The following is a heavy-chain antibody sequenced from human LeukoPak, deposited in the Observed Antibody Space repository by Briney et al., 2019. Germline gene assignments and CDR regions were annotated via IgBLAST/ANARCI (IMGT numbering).Heavy chain of an antibody. J-gene: IGHJ6*03. CDR2: IKSKTDGGTT. V-gene: IGHV3-15*01. CDR3: TTITPLLLYYHYYMDV. CDR1: GFTFSNAW. D-gene: IGHD3-10*01. Sequence: GGSLRLSCAASGFTFSNAWMSWVRQAPGKGLEWVGRIKSKTDGGTTDYAAPVKGRFTISRDDSKNTLYLQMNSLKTEDTAVYYCTTITPLLLYYHYYMDVWGKGTTVTVSS.